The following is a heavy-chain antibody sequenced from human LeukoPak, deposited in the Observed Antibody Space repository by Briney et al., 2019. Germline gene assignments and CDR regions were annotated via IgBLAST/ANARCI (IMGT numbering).Heavy chain of an antibody. D-gene: IGHD4-17*01. J-gene: IGHJ4*02. CDR2: ISYDGSNK. Sequence: PGGSLRLSCAASGFTFSSYAMHWVRQAPGKGLEWVAVISYDGSNKYYADSVKGRFTISRDNSKNTLYLQMNSLRAEDTAVYYCAREYGDYDYPIEYWGQGTLVTVSS. CDR3: AREYGDYDYPIEY. V-gene: IGHV3-30-3*01. CDR1: GFTFSSYA.